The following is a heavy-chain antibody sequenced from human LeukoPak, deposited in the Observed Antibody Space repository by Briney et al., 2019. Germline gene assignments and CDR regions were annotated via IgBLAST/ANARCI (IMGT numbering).Heavy chain of an antibody. V-gene: IGHV3-30*18. Sequence: GGSLRLSCAASGFTFSSYGMHWVRQAPGKGLEWVAVISYDGSNKYYADSVKGRFTISRDNSKNTLYLQMNSLRAEDTAVYYCAKDRGCSYGIDYWGQGTLVTVSS. D-gene: IGHD5-18*01. CDR3: AKDRGCSYGIDY. CDR2: ISYDGSNK. J-gene: IGHJ4*02. CDR1: GFTFSSYG.